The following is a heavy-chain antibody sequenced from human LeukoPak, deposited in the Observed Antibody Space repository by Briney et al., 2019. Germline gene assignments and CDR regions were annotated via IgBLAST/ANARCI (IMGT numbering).Heavy chain of an antibody. V-gene: IGHV3-48*03. CDR3: ARDVGFNNGWPA. CDR2: ISVGGSDE. D-gene: IGHD6-19*01. CDR1: GFSFRTHE. Sequence: GGSLRLSCVASGFSFRTHEMNWVRQAPGKGLEWISYISVGGSDEDYAESVKGRFSISRDNAKNSLFLQMNSLRVEDTAVYYCARDVGFNNGWPAWGQGTLVTVSS. J-gene: IGHJ5*02.